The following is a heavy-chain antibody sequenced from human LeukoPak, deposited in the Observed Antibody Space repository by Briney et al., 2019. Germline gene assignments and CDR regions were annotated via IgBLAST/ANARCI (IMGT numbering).Heavy chain of an antibody. V-gene: IGHV3-20*04. Sequence: PGGSLRLSCAASGFTFSTYWMSWVRQAPGKGLEWVSGINWNGDDTGYGDSVKGRFTISRDNSKNTLYLQMNSLRAEDAAVYYCARVPRTTVVTPRDYYFDYWGQGTLVTVSS. CDR2: INWNGDDT. CDR3: ARVPRTTVVTPRDYYFDY. D-gene: IGHD4-23*01. CDR1: GFTFSTYW. J-gene: IGHJ4*02.